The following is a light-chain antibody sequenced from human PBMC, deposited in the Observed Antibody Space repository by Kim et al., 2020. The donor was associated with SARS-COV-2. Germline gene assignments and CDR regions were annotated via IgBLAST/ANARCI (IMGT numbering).Light chain of an antibody. CDR1: SSDVGAYKY. Sequence: QSALTQPRSVSGSPGQSVTISCTGTSSDVGAYKYVSWYQQHPGEAPKLMIYDVTKRPSGVPDRFSGSKSGNTAPLTISGLQAEDEAEYYCCSYAGSYTWVFGGGTQLTVL. CDR2: DVT. CDR3: CSYAGSYTWV. V-gene: IGLV2-11*01. J-gene: IGLJ3*02.